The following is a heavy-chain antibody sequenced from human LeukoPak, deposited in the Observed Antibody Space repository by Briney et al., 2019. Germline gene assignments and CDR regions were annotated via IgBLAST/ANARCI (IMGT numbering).Heavy chain of an antibody. Sequence: GGSLRLSCAASGFTFSSYAMSWVRQAPGKGLEWVSAISGSGGSTYYADSVKGRFTISRDNSKNTLYLQMNSLRAEDTAVYYCAKGQLVANWSDRRQGAFDIWGQGTMVTVSS. CDR1: GFTFSSYA. CDR3: AKGQLVANWSDRRQGAFDI. J-gene: IGHJ3*02. V-gene: IGHV3-23*01. CDR2: ISGSGGST. D-gene: IGHD1-1*01.